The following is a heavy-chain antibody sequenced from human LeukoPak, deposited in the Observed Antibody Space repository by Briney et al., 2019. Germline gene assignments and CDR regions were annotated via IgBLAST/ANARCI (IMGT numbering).Heavy chain of an antibody. CDR1: GFTFSKFG. D-gene: IGHD3/OR15-3a*01. Sequence: GGSLRLSCAGSGFTFSKFGMIWVRQAPGKGLEWVAVISYDGSNKYYADSVKGRFTISRDNSKNTLYLQMNSLRAEDTAVYYCARAPGLAARVDYWGQGTLVTVSS. CDR3: ARAPGLAARVDY. CDR2: ISYDGSNK. V-gene: IGHV3-30*03. J-gene: IGHJ4*02.